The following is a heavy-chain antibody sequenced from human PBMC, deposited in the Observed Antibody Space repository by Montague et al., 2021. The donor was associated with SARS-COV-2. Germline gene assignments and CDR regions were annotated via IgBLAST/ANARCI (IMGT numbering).Heavy chain of an antibody. J-gene: IGHJ5*02. D-gene: IGHD2-2*01. Sequence: SETRSLTCAVSGGSISSSNWWSWVRQPPGKGLEWIGEIYHSGSTNYNPSLKSRVTITVDKSKNQFSLKLSSVTAADTAVYYCARRYCSSTSCPNWFDPWGQGTLVTVSS. CDR3: ARRYCSSTSCPNWFDP. CDR2: IYHSGST. CDR1: GGSISSSNW. V-gene: IGHV4-4*02.